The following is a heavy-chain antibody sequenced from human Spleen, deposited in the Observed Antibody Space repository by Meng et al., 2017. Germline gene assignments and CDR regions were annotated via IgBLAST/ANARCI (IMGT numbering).Heavy chain of an antibody. V-gene: IGHV4-31*01. CDR1: AGSFTSYGYC. CDR2: IYYSGST. D-gene: IGHD4-11*01. J-gene: IGHJ4*02. CDR3: ARGPTTMAHDFDY. Sequence: HVQGSRQGLCSPSRTLSLTCTFSAGSFTSYGYCWSCIRQHPGKGLEWIGYIYYSGSTYYNPSLKSLVTTSVDTSQNNLSLKLSSVTAADSAVYYCARGPTTMAHDFDYWGQGTLVTVSS.